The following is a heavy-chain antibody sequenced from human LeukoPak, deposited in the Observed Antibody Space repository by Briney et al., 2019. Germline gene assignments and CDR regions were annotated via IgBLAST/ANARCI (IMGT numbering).Heavy chain of an antibody. Sequence: ASMTVSFTSSGHSFNAYYIHWVRQAPGQGLQWMGRIDPNSGDTKYTQKFQGRVSMTRDTSISTAYMELSRLTSDSTAVYYCATFTAPRNAFDLWGQGTMVTVSS. D-gene: IGHD3-16*01. J-gene: IGHJ3*01. CDR1: GHSFNAYY. CDR2: IDPNSGDT. V-gene: IGHV1-2*06. CDR3: ATFTAPRNAFDL.